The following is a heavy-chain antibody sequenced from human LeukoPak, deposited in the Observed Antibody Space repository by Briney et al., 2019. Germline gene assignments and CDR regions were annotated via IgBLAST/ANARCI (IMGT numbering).Heavy chain of an antibody. V-gene: IGHV3-23*01. J-gene: IGHJ1*01. CDR1: GFTFSSYA. CDR2: ISSSGGST. D-gene: IGHD3-22*01. Sequence: SGGSLRLSCAASGFTFSSYAMSWVRQAPGKGLEWVSAISSSGGSTYYADSVKGRFTISRDNSKTPLYLKMNSLRAEDTAVYYCAKDRDSSGYYYFSEYFQHWGQGTLVTVSS. CDR3: AKDRDSSGYYYFSEYFQH.